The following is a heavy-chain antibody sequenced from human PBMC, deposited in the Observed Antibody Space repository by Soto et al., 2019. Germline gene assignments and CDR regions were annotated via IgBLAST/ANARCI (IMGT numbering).Heavy chain of an antibody. CDR3: AKSMAIAVAGSFDY. J-gene: IGHJ4*02. V-gene: IGHV3-9*01. CDR2: ISWNSGSI. CDR1: GFTFDDYA. Sequence: EVQLVESGGGLVQPGRSLRLSCAASGFTFDDYAMHWVRQAPGKGLEWVSGISWNSGSIGYADSVKGRFTISRDNAKNSLYLQMNSVGAEDTALYYCAKSMAIAVAGSFDYWGQGTLVTVSS. D-gene: IGHD6-19*01.